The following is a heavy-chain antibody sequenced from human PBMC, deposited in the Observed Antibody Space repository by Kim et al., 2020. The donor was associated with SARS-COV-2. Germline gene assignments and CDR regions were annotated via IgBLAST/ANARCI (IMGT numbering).Heavy chain of an antibody. CDR2: IYYSGST. Sequence: SETLSLTCTVSGGSISSGDYYWSWIRQPPGKGLEWIGYIYYSGSTYYNPSLKSRVTISVDTSKNQFSLKLSSVTAADTAVYYCAREPRNLILEWLEAFDIWGQGTMVTVSS. CDR3: AREPRNLILEWLEAFDI. CDR1: GGSISSGDYY. J-gene: IGHJ3*02. D-gene: IGHD3-3*01. V-gene: IGHV4-30-4*01.